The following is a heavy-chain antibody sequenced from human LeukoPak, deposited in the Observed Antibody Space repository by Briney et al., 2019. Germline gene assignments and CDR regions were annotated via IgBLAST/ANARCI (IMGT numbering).Heavy chain of an antibody. CDR1: GFTFSSYA. V-gene: IGHV3-23*01. CDR3: AKDVTMVRGVTTFDC. Sequence: GPLRLSCAASGFTFSSYATSWVRQAPGKGLEWVSAVSGSGDSTFYADSVKGRFTISRDNSKNTLYLQMSSLRAEDTAIYYCAKDVTMVRGVTTFDCWGQGTLVTVSS. D-gene: IGHD3-10*01. J-gene: IGHJ4*02. CDR2: VSGSGDST.